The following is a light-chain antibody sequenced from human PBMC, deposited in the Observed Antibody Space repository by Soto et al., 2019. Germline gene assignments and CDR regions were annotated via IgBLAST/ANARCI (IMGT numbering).Light chain of an antibody. J-gene: IGKJ1*01. CDR2: DAS. CDR1: QSVSSN. Sequence: EIVLTQSPAILSVSPVERVTLSCMASQSVSSNLAWYQQKPGQAPRLLIYDASTRATGVPARFSGSGSGTDFTLTISSLQSEDFAVYYCQQYNNWPRTFGQGTKVDIK. CDR3: QQYNNWPRT. V-gene: IGKV3-15*01.